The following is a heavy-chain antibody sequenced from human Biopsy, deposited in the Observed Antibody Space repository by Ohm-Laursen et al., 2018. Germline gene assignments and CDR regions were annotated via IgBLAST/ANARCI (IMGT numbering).Heavy chain of an antibody. CDR3: ARNTGWYGDLYYFDY. V-gene: IGHV1-46*01. CDR1: GYSFTSYY. D-gene: IGHD6-19*01. J-gene: IGHJ4*02. CDR2: INPSGSTT. Sequence: AASVKVSCKASGYSFTSYYMHWVRQAPGQGLEWMGMINPSGSTTSYPQIFQGRVTMTRDTSKSTVYMELSSLRSADTDVYFCARNTGWYGDLYYFDYWGQGTLVTVSS.